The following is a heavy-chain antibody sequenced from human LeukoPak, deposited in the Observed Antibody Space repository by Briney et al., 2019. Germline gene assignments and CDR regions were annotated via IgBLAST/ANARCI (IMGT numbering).Heavy chain of an antibody. J-gene: IGHJ3*02. D-gene: IGHD6-13*01. V-gene: IGHV4-4*07. CDR1: GGSISSYY. CDR3: ARVGAAAGDDAFDI. CDR2: IYTSGST. Sequence: PSETLSLTCTVSGGSISSYYWSWIRQPAGKGLEWIGRIYTSGSTNYNPSLKSRVTMSVDTSKNQFSLKLSSVTAADTAVYYCARVGAAAGDDAFDIWGQGTMVTVSS.